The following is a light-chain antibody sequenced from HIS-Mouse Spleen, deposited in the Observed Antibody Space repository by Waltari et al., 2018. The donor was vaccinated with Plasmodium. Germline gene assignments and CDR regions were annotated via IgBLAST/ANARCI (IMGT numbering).Light chain of an antibody. V-gene: IGKV1-5*03. CDR3: QQYNSYSYT. CDR2: KAS. CDR1: QSISSW. Sequence: DIQMTQSPSTLSASVGDRVTLTCRASQSISSWLAWYKQKPGKAPKLLIYKASSLESGGPSRFSGSGSGTEFTLTISSLQPDDFATYYCQQYNSYSYTFGQGTKLEIK. J-gene: IGKJ2*01.